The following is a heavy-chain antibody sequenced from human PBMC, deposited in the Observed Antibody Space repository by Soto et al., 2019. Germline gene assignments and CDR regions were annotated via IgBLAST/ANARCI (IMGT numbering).Heavy chain of an antibody. V-gene: IGHV1-69*05. D-gene: IGHD6-19*01. J-gene: IGHJ2*01. Sequence: QVQLVQSGAEVKKPGSSVKVSCKASGGTFSSYAISWVRQAPGQGLEWMGGIIPIFGTANYAQKFQGRVTXTXEXSSXTAYMELSSLRSEDTAVYYCASIQQWLAGSWYFDLWGRGTLVTVSS. CDR2: IIPIFGTA. CDR3: ASIQQWLAGSWYFDL. CDR1: GGTFSSYA.